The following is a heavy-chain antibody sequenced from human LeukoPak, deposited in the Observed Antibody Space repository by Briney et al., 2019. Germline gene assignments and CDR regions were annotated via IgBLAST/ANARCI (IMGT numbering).Heavy chain of an antibody. V-gene: IGHV1-18*01. D-gene: IGHD6-6*01. Sequence: GASVKVSCKASGYTFTSYGISWVRQAPGQGLEWMGWISAYNGNTNYAQKLQGRVTTTTDTSTSTAYMELRSLRSDDTAVYYCAREGIAARPGDYYYYYMDVWGKGTTVTVSS. CDR3: AREGIAARPGDYYYYYMDV. CDR2: ISAYNGNT. J-gene: IGHJ6*03. CDR1: GYTFTSYG.